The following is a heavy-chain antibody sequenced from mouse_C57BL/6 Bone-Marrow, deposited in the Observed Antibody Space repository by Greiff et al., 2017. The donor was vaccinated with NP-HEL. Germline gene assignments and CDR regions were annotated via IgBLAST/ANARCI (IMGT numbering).Heavy chain of an antibody. D-gene: IGHD2-5*01. V-gene: IGHV1-9*01. CDR2: ILPGSGST. J-gene: IGHJ1*03. Sequence: VQLVESGAELMKPGASVKLSCKATGYTFTGYWIEWVKQRPGHGLEWIGEILPGSGSTYYNEKFKGKATFTADTSSNTAYMQLSSLTTEDAAIYYCARDSNQAFDGWGTGTTVTVSS. CDR3: ARDSNQAFDG. CDR1: GYTFTGYW.